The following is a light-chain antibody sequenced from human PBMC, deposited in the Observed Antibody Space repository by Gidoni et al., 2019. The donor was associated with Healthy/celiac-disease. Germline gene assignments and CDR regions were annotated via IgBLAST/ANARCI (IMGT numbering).Light chain of an antibody. J-gene: IGLJ2*01. Sequence: QPVLTQSSSASASLGSSVKLTCTLSSGHSSYIIAWHQQQPGKAPRYLMKLEGSGSYNKGSGVPDRFSGSSSGADRYLTISNLQSEDEADYYCETWDSNTRVFGGGDQADRP. V-gene: IGLV4-60*03. CDR3: ETWDSNTRV. CDR1: SGHSSYI. CDR2: LEGSGSY.